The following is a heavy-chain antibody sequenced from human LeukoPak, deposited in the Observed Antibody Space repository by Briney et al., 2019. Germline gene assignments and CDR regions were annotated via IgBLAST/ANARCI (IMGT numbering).Heavy chain of an antibody. Sequence: GGSLRLSCAASGFIFNTYAMFWVSQAPGKGLEWVSAISHSGDSTYYADSVKGRFTISRDSSKNTLYLQLNNLRAEDTAIYYCAKDRESVPAAVHFDCWGHGTLVTVSS. CDR1: GFIFNTYA. CDR2: ISHSGDST. V-gene: IGHV3-23*01. D-gene: IGHD6-13*01. J-gene: IGHJ4*01. CDR3: AKDRESVPAAVHFDC.